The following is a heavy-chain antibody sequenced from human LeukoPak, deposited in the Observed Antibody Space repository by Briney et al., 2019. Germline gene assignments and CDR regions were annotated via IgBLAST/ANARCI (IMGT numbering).Heavy chain of an antibody. D-gene: IGHD5-12*01. Sequence: SVKVSCKASGGTFSSYAISWVRQAPGQGLEWMGGIIPTLGTANHAQKFQGRVTITADESTSTAYMELSSLRSEDTAVYYCARDLATIGHYYYYGMDVWGQGTTVTVSS. CDR3: ARDLATIGHYYYYGMDV. CDR2: IIPTLGTA. J-gene: IGHJ6*02. CDR1: GGTFSSYA. V-gene: IGHV1-69*13.